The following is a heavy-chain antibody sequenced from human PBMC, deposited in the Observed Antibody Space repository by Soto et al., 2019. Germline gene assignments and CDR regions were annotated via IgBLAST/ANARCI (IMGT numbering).Heavy chain of an antibody. J-gene: IGHJ4*02. D-gene: IGHD3-16*01. CDR1: GGSISDYQ. CDR2: IYYSGRT. V-gene: IGHV4-59*01. CDR3: ARMRGLGEISPYLDY. Sequence: QVQLQESGPGLVKPSETLSLTCSISGGSISDYQWNWIRQTPGKGLEWIGYIYYSGRTNSHPSLKSRLTISLDTSTRQFSLRLRSVTAADTAVYYCARMRGLGEISPYLDYWGQGALVTVSS.